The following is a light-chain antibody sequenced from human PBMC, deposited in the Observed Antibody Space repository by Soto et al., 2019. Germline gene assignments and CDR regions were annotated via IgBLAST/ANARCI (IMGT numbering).Light chain of an antibody. CDR2: GAS. CDR1: QSVSSN. CDR3: QQYNNWPYT. V-gene: IGKV3-15*01. J-gene: IGKJ2*01. Sequence: EIVMTQSPDTLSVSPGERATLSCRASQSVSSNLAWYQQKPCQAPRLLIYGASTRATGIPARFSGSGSGTEFTLTISSLQSEDFAVFHCQQYNNWPYTFGQGTKLEIK.